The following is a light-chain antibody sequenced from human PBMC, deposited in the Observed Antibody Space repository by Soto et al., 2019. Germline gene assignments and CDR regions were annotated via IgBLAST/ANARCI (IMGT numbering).Light chain of an antibody. Sequence: DIQMTQSPSTLSAPVGDRVTITCRARQSICSWLAWYQQKPGKAPKLLIYDASSLESGVPSRFSGSGSGTEFTLTISSLQPEDVAAYYCQKYDRAPWTFGQGTKVDIK. V-gene: IGKV1-5*01. J-gene: IGKJ1*01. CDR3: QKYDRAPWT. CDR1: QSICSW. CDR2: DAS.